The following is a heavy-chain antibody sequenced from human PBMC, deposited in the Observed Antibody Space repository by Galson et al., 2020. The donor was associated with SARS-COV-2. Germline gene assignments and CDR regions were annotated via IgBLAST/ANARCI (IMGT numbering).Heavy chain of an antibody. CDR1: GFIFSTYA. CDR3: AKLETVDYYYGMDV. CDR2: ISSTGGTT. Sequence: TGGSLRLSCAASGFIFSTYAMSWVRQAPGKGLQWVSTISSTGGTTYYADSVKGRFTISRDNSKNTLYLQMSSLRAEDTAVYYCAKLETVDYYYGMDVWGQGTTVTVSS. V-gene: IGHV3-23*01. J-gene: IGHJ6*02.